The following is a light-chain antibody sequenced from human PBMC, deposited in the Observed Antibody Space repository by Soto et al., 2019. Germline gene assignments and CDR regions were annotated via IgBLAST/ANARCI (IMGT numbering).Light chain of an antibody. CDR1: QSISTF. CDR2: AAS. J-gene: IGKJ1*01. Sequence: DIQMTQSPSSLSASVGDRVTITCRASQSISTFLNWYQQKPGKAPKLLIFAASSLQSGVPSRFSGSGSGTDFTLTISSLQPEDFATYYCQQSYSSPPTFVQGTNVQI. V-gene: IGKV1-39*01. CDR3: QQSYSSPPT.